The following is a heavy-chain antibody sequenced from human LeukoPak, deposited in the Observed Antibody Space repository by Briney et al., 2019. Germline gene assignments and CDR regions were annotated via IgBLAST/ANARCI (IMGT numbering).Heavy chain of an antibody. CDR3: ARDSGVAYSSVDY. CDR1: GFTFSSYS. Sequence: KSGGSLSLSCAASGFTFSSYSMNWVRQAPGKGLEWVSSISSSSSYIYYADSVKGRFTISRDNAKNSLYLQMNSLRAEDTAVYYCARDSGVAYSSVDYWGQGTLVTVSS. D-gene: IGHD6-19*01. J-gene: IGHJ4*02. V-gene: IGHV3-21*01. CDR2: ISSSSSYI.